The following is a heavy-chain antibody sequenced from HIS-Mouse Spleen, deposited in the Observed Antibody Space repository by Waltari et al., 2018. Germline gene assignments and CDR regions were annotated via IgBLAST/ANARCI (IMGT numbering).Heavy chain of an antibody. J-gene: IGHJ2*01. CDR2: IYYSVRT. D-gene: IGHD6-13*01. V-gene: IGHV4-39*07. CDR3: AREIPYSSSWYDWYFDL. Sequence: QLQLQESGPGLVKPSETLSLTCTVSGGSISSSSYYWGWIRQPPGKGLEWIGSIYYSVRTYYNPSLKGRVTLAVDTSKNQFSLKLSSVTAADTAVYYCAREIPYSSSWYDWYFDLWGRGTLVTVSS. CDR1: GGSISSSSYY.